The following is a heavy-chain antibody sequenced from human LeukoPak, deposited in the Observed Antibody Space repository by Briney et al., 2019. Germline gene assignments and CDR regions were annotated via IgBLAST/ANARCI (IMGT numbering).Heavy chain of an antibody. Sequence: GASVKVSCKASGYTFTGYYMHWVRQAPGQGLGWMGWINPNSGGTNYAQKFQGRVTMTRDTSIGTAYMELSRLRSDDTAVYYCARAQYYYDSSGYADAFDIWGQGTMVTVSS. V-gene: IGHV1-2*02. CDR1: GYTFTGYY. CDR3: ARAQYYYDSSGYADAFDI. J-gene: IGHJ3*02. D-gene: IGHD3-22*01. CDR2: INPNSGGT.